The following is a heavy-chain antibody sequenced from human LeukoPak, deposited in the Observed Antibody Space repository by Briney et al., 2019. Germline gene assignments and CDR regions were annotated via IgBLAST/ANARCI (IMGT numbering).Heavy chain of an antibody. Sequence: QPGGSLRLSCAASGFTFSGYVMHWVRQAPGKGLEWVAVISHDGRNHLYGDAVRGRFTISRDNFKSTLSLEMKSLKPEDTAIYYCEKDIAVSVDAPPYDFEHWGQGTLVTVSS. J-gene: IGHJ1*01. CDR1: GFTFSGYV. D-gene: IGHD6-19*01. CDR2: ISHDGRNH. CDR3: EKDIAVSVDAPPYDFEH. V-gene: IGHV3-30*18.